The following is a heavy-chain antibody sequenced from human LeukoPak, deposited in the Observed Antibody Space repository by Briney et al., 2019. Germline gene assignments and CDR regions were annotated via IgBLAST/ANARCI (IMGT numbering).Heavy chain of an antibody. CDR3: ARSRPDYGGNSGGAFDI. J-gene: IGHJ3*02. Sequence: SETLSLTCTVSGGSISSYYWSWIRQPPGKGLEWIGYFYYRGSTNYNPSLKSRVTISLDTSKNQFSLRLRSVTAADTAVYYCARSRPDYGGNSGGAFDIWGQGTMVTVSS. CDR2: FYYRGST. D-gene: IGHD4-23*01. V-gene: IGHV4-59*12. CDR1: GGSISSYY.